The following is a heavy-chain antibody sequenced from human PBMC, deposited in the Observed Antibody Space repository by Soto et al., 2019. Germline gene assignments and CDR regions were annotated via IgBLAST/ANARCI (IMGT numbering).Heavy chain of an antibody. CDR1: GGSISSGDYY. D-gene: IGHD3-16*02. Sequence: SETLSLTCTVSGGSISSGDYYWSWIRQPPGKSLEWIGYIYYSGSTYYNPSLKSRVTISVDTSKNQFSLKLSSVTAADTAVYYCARERDYDYVWGSYRPLDYWGQGTLVTVSS. J-gene: IGHJ4*02. CDR2: IYYSGST. V-gene: IGHV4-30-4*01. CDR3: ARERDYDYVWGSYRPLDY.